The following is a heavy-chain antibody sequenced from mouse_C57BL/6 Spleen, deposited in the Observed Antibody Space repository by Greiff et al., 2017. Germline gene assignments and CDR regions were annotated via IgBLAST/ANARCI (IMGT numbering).Heavy chain of an antibody. D-gene: IGHD4-1*01. CDR2: INPNNGGT. CDR3: ARSTGKWFAY. V-gene: IGHV1-26*01. Sequence: VQLQQSGPELVKPGASVKISCKASGYTFTDYYMNWVKQSHGKSLEWIGDINPNNGGTSYNQKFKGKATLTVDKSSSTAYMELRSLTSEDSAVYYCARSTGKWFAYWGQGTLVTVSA. CDR1: GYTFTDYY. J-gene: IGHJ3*01.